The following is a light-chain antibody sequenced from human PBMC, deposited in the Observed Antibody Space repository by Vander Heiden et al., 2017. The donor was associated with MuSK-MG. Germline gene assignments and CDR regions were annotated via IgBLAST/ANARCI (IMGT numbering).Light chain of an antibody. J-gene: IGKJ4*01. CDR3: QQRSNLLT. V-gene: IGKV3-11*01. CDR1: QSVSSY. CDR2: DAS. Sequence: EIVLTQSPATLSLSPGERATISCRASQSVSSYLAWYQQKPGQAPRLLIYDASNRATGIPDRFSGSGSGTDFTLTISSLEPEDFAVYYCQQRSNLLTFGGGTKVEIK.